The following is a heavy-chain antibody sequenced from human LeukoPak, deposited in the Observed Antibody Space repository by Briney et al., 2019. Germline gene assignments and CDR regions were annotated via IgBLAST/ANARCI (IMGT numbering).Heavy chain of an antibody. V-gene: IGHV1-18*01. J-gene: IGHJ4*02. D-gene: IGHD7-27*01. CDR1: GYTFTNYG. CDR2: SSTYSGNT. Sequence: ASVKVSCKASGYTFTNYGISWVRQAPGQGLGWMGWSSTYSGNTNYAQKFQGRVTMTSDTSTSTAYMELRGLRSDDTAMYYCATGATTYYSDYWGQGTLVTVSS. CDR3: ATGATTYYSDY.